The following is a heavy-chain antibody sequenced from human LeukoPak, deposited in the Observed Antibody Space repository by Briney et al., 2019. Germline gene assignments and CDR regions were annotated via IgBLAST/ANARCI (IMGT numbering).Heavy chain of an antibody. J-gene: IGHJ4*02. CDR3: AGAAAGTETYYFDY. CDR2: IKQDGSEK. CDR1: GFTFSSYW. V-gene: IGHV3-7*01. D-gene: IGHD6-13*01. Sequence: SGGSLRLSCAASGFTFSSYWMSWVRQAPGKGLEWVANIKQDGSEKYYVDSVKGRFTISRDNAKNSLYLQMNSLRAEDTAVYYCAGAAAGTETYYFDYWGQGTLVTVSP.